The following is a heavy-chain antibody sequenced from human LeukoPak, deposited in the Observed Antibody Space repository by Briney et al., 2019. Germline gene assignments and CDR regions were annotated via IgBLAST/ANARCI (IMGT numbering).Heavy chain of an antibody. Sequence: KPSETLSLTCAVYGGSFSGYYWSWLRQPPGKGLEWIGEINHSGSTNYNPSLKSRFTISVDTSKNQFSLKLSSVTAADTAVYYCARARRYDFWSGYPTYYYYYMDVWGKGTTVTVSS. CDR2: INHSGST. CDR3: ARARRYDFWSGYPTYYYYYMDV. D-gene: IGHD3-3*01. CDR1: GGSFSGYY. J-gene: IGHJ6*03. V-gene: IGHV4-34*01.